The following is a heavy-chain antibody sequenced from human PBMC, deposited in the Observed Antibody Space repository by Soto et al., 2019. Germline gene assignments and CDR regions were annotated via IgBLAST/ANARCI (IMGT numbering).Heavy chain of an antibody. CDR3: AKDYYYDSSGWVD. Sequence: QVQLVETGGGVVQPGRSLRLSCAASGFTLSSYGMHWVRQAPGKGLEWVAVISNDGSNKYYADSVKGRFTISRDNSKNMLYLQMNSLRAEDTAMYYCAKDYYYDSSGWVDWGQGTLVTVSS. D-gene: IGHD3-22*01. CDR2: ISNDGSNK. V-gene: IGHV3-30*18. J-gene: IGHJ4*02. CDR1: GFTLSSYG.